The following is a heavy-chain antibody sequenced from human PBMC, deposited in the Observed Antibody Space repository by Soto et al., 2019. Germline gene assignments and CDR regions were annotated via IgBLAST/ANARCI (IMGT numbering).Heavy chain of an antibody. Sequence: GGSLRLSCAASGFTFSSYAMIWIRQVPGKGLEWVSGLYGSGRGIHYADSVKGRFTISRDNSAYAVYLQMNNLRVEDTALYYCAKVRVILVARGYFDLWGRGTLVTVSS. J-gene: IGHJ2*01. D-gene: IGHD3-22*01. CDR2: LYGSGRGI. CDR1: GFTFSSYA. V-gene: IGHV3-23*01. CDR3: AKVRVILVARGYFDL.